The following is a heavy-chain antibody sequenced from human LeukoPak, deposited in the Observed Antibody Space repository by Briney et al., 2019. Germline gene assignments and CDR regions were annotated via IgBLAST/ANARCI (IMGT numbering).Heavy chain of an antibody. CDR1: GFGFRSYW. Sequence: GPLRLSCAASGFGFRSYWRNWVGQAPGKGLEGMGEINHSGSTNYNPSLKSRVTISVDTSKNQFSLKLSSVTAADTAVYYCARLWDCSSTSCYSDWFDPWGQGTLVTVSS. CDR2: INHSGST. J-gene: IGHJ5*02. CDR3: ARLWDCSSTSCYSDWFDP. V-gene: IGHV4-34*01. D-gene: IGHD2-2*02.